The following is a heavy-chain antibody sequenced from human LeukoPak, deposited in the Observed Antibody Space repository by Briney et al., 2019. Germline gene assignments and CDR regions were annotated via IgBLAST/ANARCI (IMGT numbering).Heavy chain of an antibody. V-gene: IGHV3-48*03. Sequence: GGSLRLSCAASGFTFSSYELYWVRQAPGKGLEWVSYISSGGTTVKYADSVKGQFTISRDDAKKSLYLQMNSLRAEDTAIYYCGAGRQFVGAFDIWGQGTLVTVSS. J-gene: IGHJ3*02. CDR2: ISSGGTTV. CDR3: GAGRQFVGAFDI. CDR1: GFTFSSYE. D-gene: IGHD3-10*01.